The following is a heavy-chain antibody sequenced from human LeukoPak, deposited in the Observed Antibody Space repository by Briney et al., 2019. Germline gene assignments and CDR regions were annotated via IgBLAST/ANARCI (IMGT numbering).Heavy chain of an antibody. J-gene: IGHJ3*02. Sequence: GGSLRLSCAASGFTFNNAWVSWVRQAPGKGLEWVGRIRSNTDDGTADYAAPVKGRFIISRDDSKNTLYLQMSSLKTEDTAVYYCTTSSWYGDAFDIWGQGTRVTVSS. CDR3: TTSSWYGDAFDI. V-gene: IGHV3-15*01. CDR1: GFTFNNAW. D-gene: IGHD6-13*01. CDR2: IRSNTDDGTA.